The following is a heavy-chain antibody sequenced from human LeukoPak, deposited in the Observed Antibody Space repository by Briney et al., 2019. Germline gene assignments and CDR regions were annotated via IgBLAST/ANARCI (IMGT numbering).Heavy chain of an antibody. CDR2: ISAYNGNT. CDR3: AREAYYDILTGYSPHFDY. D-gene: IGHD3-9*01. Sequence: ASVKVSCKASGYTFTSYGISWVRQAPGQGLEWMGWISAYNGNTNYAQKLQGRVTMTTDTSTSTAYMELRSLRSDDTAVYYCAREAYYDILTGYSPHFDYWGRGTLVTVSS. V-gene: IGHV1-18*01. J-gene: IGHJ4*02. CDR1: GYTFTSYG.